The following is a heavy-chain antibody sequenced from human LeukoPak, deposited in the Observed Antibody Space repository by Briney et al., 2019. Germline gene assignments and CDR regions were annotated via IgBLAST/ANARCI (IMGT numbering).Heavy chain of an antibody. D-gene: IGHD5-24*01. J-gene: IGHJ4*02. CDR2: IYPGNSDT. V-gene: IGHV5-51*01. CDR1: GYTFTNYW. Sequence: GESLNISCKGSGYTFTNYWIGWVRQMPGKGLEWMGIIYPGNSDTRYSPSFQGRVTISADKSISTAYLQWSSLKASDTAIYYCARHGPVDMATTDCDYWGQGTLVTVSS. CDR3: ARHGPVDMATTDCDY.